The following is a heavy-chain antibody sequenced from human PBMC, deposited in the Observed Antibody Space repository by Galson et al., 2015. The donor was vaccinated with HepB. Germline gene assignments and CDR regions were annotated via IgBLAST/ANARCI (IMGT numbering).Heavy chain of an antibody. CDR3: AIDRECRGGSWYRSFDS. J-gene: IGHJ4*02. V-gene: IGHV3-23*01. CDR1: GFTFSKCA. Sequence: SLRLSCAASGFTFSKCAMGWVRQAPGKGLEWVSIICGSGDNTYHADSVKGRFTISRDKSKNTLYLQMNSLTAEDTAVYYCAIDRECRGGSWYRSFDSWGQGTLVTVSS. D-gene: IGHD2-15*01. CDR2: ICGSGDNT.